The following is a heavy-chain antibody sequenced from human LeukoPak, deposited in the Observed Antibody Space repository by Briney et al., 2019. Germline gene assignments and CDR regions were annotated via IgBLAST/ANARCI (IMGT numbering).Heavy chain of an antibody. Sequence: SETLSLTCTVSGGSISSSSYYWGWIRQPPGKGLEWIGSIYHSGSTYYNPSLKSRVTISVDTSKNQFSLKLSSVTAADTAVYYCARDVYYYDSSGSPRSLDYWGQGTLVTVSS. D-gene: IGHD3-22*01. CDR3: ARDVYYYDSSGSPRSLDY. CDR2: IYHSGST. CDR1: GGSISSSSYY. V-gene: IGHV4-39*07. J-gene: IGHJ4*02.